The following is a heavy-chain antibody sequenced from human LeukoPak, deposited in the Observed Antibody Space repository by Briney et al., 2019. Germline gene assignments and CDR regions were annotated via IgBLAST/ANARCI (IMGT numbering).Heavy chain of an antibody. CDR1: GFTFSSYA. Sequence: GGSLRLSCAASGFTFSSYAMHWVRQAPGKGLEWVAVISYDGSNKYYAGSVKGRFTIYKDNSKHTLYLQMNSLRAEDTAVYYCARGGVSDYWGQGTLVTVSS. CDR2: ISYDGSNK. CDR3: ARGGVSDY. V-gene: IGHV3-30-3*01. D-gene: IGHD1-26*01. J-gene: IGHJ4*02.